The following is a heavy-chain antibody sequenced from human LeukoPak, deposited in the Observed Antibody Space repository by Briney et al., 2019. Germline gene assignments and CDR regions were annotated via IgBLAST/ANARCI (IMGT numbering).Heavy chain of an antibody. CDR2: INHSGST. V-gene: IGHV4-34*01. CDR1: GGSISSYY. Sequence: SETLSLTCTVSGGSISSYYWSWIRQPPGKGLEWIGEINHSGSTNYNPSLKSRVTISVDTSKNQFSLRLSSVTAADTAVYYCARSPTYYFDYWGQGTLVTVSS. J-gene: IGHJ4*02. CDR3: ARSPTYYFDY.